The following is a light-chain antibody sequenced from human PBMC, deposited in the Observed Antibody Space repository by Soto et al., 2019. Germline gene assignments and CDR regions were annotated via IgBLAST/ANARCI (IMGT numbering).Light chain of an antibody. CDR3: QQYDGCHLT. V-gene: IGKV3D-15*01. Sequence: EIVMTQSPATLSVSPGERATLSCRASHNVSSNLAWYQQKPGQAPRLLIYDTSTRATDFPARFSGSGSGTDFTITISSLHSEDFALYCWQQYDGCHLTFGGGAKVEIK. CDR1: HNVSSN. J-gene: IGKJ4*02. CDR2: DTS.